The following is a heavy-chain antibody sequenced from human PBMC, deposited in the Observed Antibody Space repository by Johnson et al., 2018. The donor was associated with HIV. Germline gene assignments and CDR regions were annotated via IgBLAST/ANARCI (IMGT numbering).Heavy chain of an antibody. D-gene: IGHD2-15*01. CDR3: ARDTSPRFVVVVVAATPMGDAFDI. Sequence: VQLVESGGGVVRPGGSLRLSCAASGFTFDDYGMSWVRQAPGKGPEWVSGINWNGGSTGYADSVKGRFTISSDNYKNTLYLQMNSLRAEDTAVYYCARDTSPRFVVVVVAATPMGDAFDIWGQGTMVTVSS. J-gene: IGHJ3*02. CDR2: INWNGGST. CDR1: GFTFDDYG. V-gene: IGHV3-20*04.